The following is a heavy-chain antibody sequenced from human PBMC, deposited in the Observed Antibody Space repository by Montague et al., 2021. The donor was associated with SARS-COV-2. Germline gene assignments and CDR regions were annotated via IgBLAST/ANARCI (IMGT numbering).Heavy chain of an antibody. CDR1: GGSISSYY. J-gene: IGHJ2*01. Sequence: SETLSLTCTVSGGSISSYYWSWIRQPAGKGLEWIGRIYTSGSTNYDPSLKSRVTMSVDTSKNQFSLKLNSVTAADTAVYYCARGLDYYDFWSGYYPAYWYFDLWGRGTLVTVSS. D-gene: IGHD3-3*01. V-gene: IGHV4-4*07. CDR2: IYTSGST. CDR3: ARGLDYYDFWSGYYPAYWYFDL.